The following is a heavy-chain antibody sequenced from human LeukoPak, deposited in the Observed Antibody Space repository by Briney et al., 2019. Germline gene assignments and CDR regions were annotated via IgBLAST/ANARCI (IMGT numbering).Heavy chain of an antibody. D-gene: IGHD3-3*01. V-gene: IGHV4-34*01. Sequence: SETLSLTCAVYGGSFSGYYWSWIRQPPGKGLEWIGEINHSGSTNYNPSLKSRVTISVDTSKNQFSLKLSSVTAEDTAVYYCARVAIFGVVIIRPFDYWGQGTLVTVSS. CDR3: ARVAIFGVVIIRPFDY. J-gene: IGHJ4*02. CDR1: GGSFSGYY. CDR2: INHSGST.